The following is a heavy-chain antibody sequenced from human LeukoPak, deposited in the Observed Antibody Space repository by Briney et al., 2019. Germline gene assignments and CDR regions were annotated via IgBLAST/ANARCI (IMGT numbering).Heavy chain of an antibody. J-gene: IGHJ3*02. V-gene: IGHV3-33*01. CDR1: GFTFSSYG. CDR2: IWYDGSNK. Sequence: PGGSLILSCAASGFTFSSYGMHWVRRAPGKGLEWVGVIWYDGSNKYYADSVKGRFTISRDNSKNTLSLQMNSLRAEDTAVYYCVREQYGDDDAFDIWGQGTMVTVSS. D-gene: IGHD4-17*01. CDR3: VREQYGDDDAFDI.